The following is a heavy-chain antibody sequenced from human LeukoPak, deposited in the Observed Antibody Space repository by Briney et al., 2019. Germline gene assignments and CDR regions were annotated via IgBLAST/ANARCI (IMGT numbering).Heavy chain of an antibody. CDR1: GGSISSSSYY. J-gene: IGHJ4*02. CDR3: ARGGSDGDYVTD. Sequence: SETLSLTCTVSGGSISSSSYYWGWIRQPPGKGLEWIGSIYYSGSTNYNPSLKSRVTISVDTSKNQFSLKLSSVTAADTAVYYCARGGSDGDYVTDWGQGTLVTVSS. CDR2: IYYSGST. D-gene: IGHD4-17*01. V-gene: IGHV4-39*07.